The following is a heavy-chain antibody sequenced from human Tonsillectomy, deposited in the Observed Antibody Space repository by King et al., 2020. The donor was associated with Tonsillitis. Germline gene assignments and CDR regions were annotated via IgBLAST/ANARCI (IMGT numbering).Heavy chain of an antibody. J-gene: IGHJ4*02. CDR3: TKEGGWLGELPSI. CDR1: GVTVGDNY. D-gene: IGHD3-10*01. V-gene: IGHV3-53*01. CDR2: IDSGGST. Sequence: VQLVESGGGLIHPGGSLRLSCAASGVTVGDNYMSWVRAAPGKGLEWVSVIDSGGSTYYEDFVKGRFTISRATSKNTLYLQMSSLGAEETAGYYCTKEGGWLGELPSIGGQGTLVTVSS.